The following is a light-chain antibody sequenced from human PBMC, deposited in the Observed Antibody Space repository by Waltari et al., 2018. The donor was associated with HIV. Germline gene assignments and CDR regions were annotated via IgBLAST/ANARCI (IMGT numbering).Light chain of an antibody. CDR3: QQYYTWPYT. V-gene: IGKV3-15*01. CDR1: RDITTN. J-gene: IGKJ2*01. Sequence: VIPQSPSTLSVSPGETASISCRASRDITTNLAWFQQRPGQSPRLLIYDASTRVTGIPGRFSGSGSGTQFTLTIANFQSEDFAVYYCQQYYTWPYTFGRGAKVEI. CDR2: DAS.